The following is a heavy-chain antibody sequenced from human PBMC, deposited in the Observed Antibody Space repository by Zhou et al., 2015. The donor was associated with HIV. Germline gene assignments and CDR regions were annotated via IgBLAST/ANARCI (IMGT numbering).Heavy chain of an antibody. CDR2: INAGNGNT. D-gene: IGHD3-10*01. CDR3: ARDPDYYGSGSSGPYYYYGMDV. CDR1: GYTFTSYA. V-gene: IGHV1-3*05. Sequence: QVQLVQSGAEEKKPGASVKVSCKASGYTFTSYAMHWVRQAPGQRLEWMGWINAGNGNTKYSQKFQGRVTITRDTSASTAYMELSSLRSEDTAVYYCARDPDYYGSGSSGPYYYYGMDVWGQGP. J-gene: IGHJ6*02.